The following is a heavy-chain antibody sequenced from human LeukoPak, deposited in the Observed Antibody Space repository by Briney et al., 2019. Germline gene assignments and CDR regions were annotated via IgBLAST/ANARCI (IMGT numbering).Heavy chain of an antibody. CDR1: GGSISSYY. V-gene: IGHV4-59*01. CDR2: IYYSGST. CDR3: ARPISWELLNFDS. D-gene: IGHD1-26*01. Sequence: SETLSLTCTVSGGSISSYYWSWIRQPPGKGLEWIGYIYYSGSTNYNPSLKSRVTISVDTSKNQFSLKLSSVTAADTAVYYCARPISWELLNFDSWGQGTLVTVSS. J-gene: IGHJ4*02.